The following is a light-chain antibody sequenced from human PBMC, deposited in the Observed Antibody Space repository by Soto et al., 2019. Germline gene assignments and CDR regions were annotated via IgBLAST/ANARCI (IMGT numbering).Light chain of an antibody. CDR2: KAS. CDR3: QQYSSYSPET. J-gene: IGKJ1*01. Sequence: DIQMTQSPSTLSASIGDRVTITCRANQSISVWLAWYQQKPGKAPKVLIYKASRLESGVPSRFSGSGSGTEFTLTISSLQPDDFANYYCQQYSSYSPETFGQGTKVDI. V-gene: IGKV1-5*03. CDR1: QSISVW.